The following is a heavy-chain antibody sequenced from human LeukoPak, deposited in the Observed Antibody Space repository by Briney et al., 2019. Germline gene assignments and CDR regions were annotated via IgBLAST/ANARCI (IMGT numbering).Heavy chain of an antibody. CDR3: ARGVPRGYYYFDY. CDR1: GYTFTTYG. J-gene: IGHJ4*02. D-gene: IGHD1-1*01. CDR2: ISAYTGNT. Sequence: ASVKVSCKASGYTFTTYGLSWVRQAPGQRLEWMGWISAYTGNTNYAQKLQGRVTMTTDTSTSTAYMKLRSLRSDDTAVYYCARGVPRGYYYFDYWGQGTLVTVSS. V-gene: IGHV1-18*01.